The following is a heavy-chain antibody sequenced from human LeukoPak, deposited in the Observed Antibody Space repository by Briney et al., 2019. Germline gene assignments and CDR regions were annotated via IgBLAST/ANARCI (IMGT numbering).Heavy chain of an antibody. Sequence: GGSLRLSCAASGFTFSSYAMSWDRQASGKGLEWVSTVSVSGDSTYYADSVKGRFTISRDNSKNTLYLQMNSLRAEDTAVYYCAKRVVVTATKYFDYWGQGALVTVSS. V-gene: IGHV3-23*01. D-gene: IGHD2-21*02. J-gene: IGHJ4*02. CDR2: VSVSGDST. CDR1: GFTFSSYA. CDR3: AKRVVVTATKYFDY.